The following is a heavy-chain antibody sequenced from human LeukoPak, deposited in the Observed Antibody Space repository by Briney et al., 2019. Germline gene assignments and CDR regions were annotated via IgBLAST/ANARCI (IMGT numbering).Heavy chain of an antibody. D-gene: IGHD6-13*01. CDR3: ARAPHSPPGIAAAGKRGYYYYMDV. CDR1: GDSVSSSSAA. J-gene: IGHJ6*03. V-gene: IGHV6-1*01. Sequence: SQSLSLTCAISGDSVSSSSAAWNWIRQSPSRGLEWLGRTYYRSKWYNDYAVSVKSRITINPDPSKNQFSQQQNSLPPEDTAVYYCARAPHSPPGIAAAGKRGYYYYMDVWGKGTTVTVSS. CDR2: TYYRSKWYN.